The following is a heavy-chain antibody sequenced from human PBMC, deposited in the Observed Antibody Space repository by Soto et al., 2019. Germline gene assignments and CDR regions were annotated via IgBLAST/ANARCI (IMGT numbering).Heavy chain of an antibody. J-gene: IGHJ4*02. CDR2: IYYSGST. V-gene: IGHV4-61*01. Sequence: QVQLQESGPGLVKPSETLSLTCTVSGGSVSSGSYYWSWIRQPPGKGLEWIGYIYYSGSTNYNPSLKSRVTVSVDTSKNQSARKLGSVSAADTAVYYCARAYGLIEGYYFDYRGQGTLVTVSS. D-gene: IGHD3-22*01. CDR3: ARAYGLIEGYYFDY. CDR1: GGSVSSGSYY.